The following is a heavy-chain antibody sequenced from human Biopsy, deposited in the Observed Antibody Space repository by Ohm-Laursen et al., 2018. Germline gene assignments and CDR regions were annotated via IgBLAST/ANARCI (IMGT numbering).Heavy chain of an antibody. CDR2: VYWDDDK. V-gene: IGHV2-5*02. D-gene: IGHD3-22*01. J-gene: IGHJ4*02. CDR3: AHSSTITTWNY. Sequence: TQTLTLTCTFSGFSLSTSKVGVGWIRQPPGKALEWLALVYWDDDKRYSPSLKNRLTITKGTSKNQVVLTMTNVDPVDTATYYCAHSSTITTWNYWGQGTLVTVSS. CDR1: GFSLSTSKVG.